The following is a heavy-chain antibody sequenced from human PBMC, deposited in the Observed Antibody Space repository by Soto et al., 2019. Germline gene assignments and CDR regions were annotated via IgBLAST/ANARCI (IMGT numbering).Heavy chain of an antibody. CDR3: ATDSGFGEFPIDY. V-gene: IGHV1-24*01. CDR1: GYTFSSYT. Sequence: GASVKVSCKASGYTFSSYTISWVRQAPGKGLEWMGRFDPEDGEAIYAQKFQGRVTMTEDTSTDTAYMELSSLRSEDTAVYYCATDSGFGEFPIDYWGQGTLVTVSS. D-gene: IGHD3-10*01. J-gene: IGHJ4*02. CDR2: FDPEDGEA.